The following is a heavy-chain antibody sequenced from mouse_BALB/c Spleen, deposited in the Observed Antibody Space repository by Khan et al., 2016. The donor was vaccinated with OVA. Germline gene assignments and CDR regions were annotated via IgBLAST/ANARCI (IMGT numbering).Heavy chain of an antibody. V-gene: IGHV3-2*02. J-gene: IGHJ2*01. CDR3: ARGNYYGYYFDY. D-gene: IGHD1-1*01. CDR2: ISYSGVP. Sequence: EVQLQESGPGLVKPSQSLSLTCTVTGYSITSGYAWNWIRQFPGNKLEWMGYISYSGVPSYNPSLKSRISITRDTSKNQFFLQLNSVTTEDTATYYCARGNYYGYYFDYWGQGTTLTVSS. CDR1: GYSITSGYA.